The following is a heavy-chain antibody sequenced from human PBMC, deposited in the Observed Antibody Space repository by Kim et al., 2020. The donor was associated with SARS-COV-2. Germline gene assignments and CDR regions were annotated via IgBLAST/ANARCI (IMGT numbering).Heavy chain of an antibody. CDR3: AKGRRSHFRYYGMDV. CDR2: ISGSGGST. V-gene: IGHV3-23*01. J-gene: IGHJ6*02. Sequence: GGSLRLSCAASGFTFSSYAMSWVRQAPGKGLEWVSAISGSGGSTYYADSVKGRFTISRDNSKNTLYLQMNSLRAEDTAVYYCAKGRRSHFRYYGMDVWGQGTTVTVSS. CDR1: GFTFSSYA.